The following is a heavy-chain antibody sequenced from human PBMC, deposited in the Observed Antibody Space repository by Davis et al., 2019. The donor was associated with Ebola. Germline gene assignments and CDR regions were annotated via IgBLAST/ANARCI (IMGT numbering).Heavy chain of an antibody. D-gene: IGHD4-11*01. CDR1: GLTFSGSA. CDR3: TVTTTHDDY. J-gene: IGHJ4*02. V-gene: IGHV3-73*01. CDR2: IRSKANSYAT. Sequence: PGGSLRLSCAASGLTFSGSAMHWVRQASGKGLEWVGRIRSKANSYATAYAASVKGRFTISRDDSKNTAYLQMNSLKTEDTAVYYCTVTTTHDDYWGQGTLVTVSS.